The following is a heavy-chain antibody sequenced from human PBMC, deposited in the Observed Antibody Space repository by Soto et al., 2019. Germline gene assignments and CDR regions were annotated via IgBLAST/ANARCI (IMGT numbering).Heavy chain of an antibody. V-gene: IGHV4-34*01. D-gene: IGHD3-3*01. Sequence: PSETLSLTCALYGGSFDGYYWSWIRQSPGKGLEWIGEIHHSGSTKYNPSLKSRVSLSVDTSTKQFSLKMTSMTAAARGVYYCASGVASWSGHLLWGQGTPVTVSS. J-gene: IGHJ4*02. CDR1: GGSFDGYY. CDR2: IHHSGST. CDR3: ASGVASWSGHLL.